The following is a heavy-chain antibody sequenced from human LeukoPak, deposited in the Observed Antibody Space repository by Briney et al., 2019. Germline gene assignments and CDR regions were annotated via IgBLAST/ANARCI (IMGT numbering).Heavy chain of an antibody. Sequence: PSETLSLTCTVSGGSISSYYWSWIRQPPGKGLEWIGYIYSSGSTNYNPSLKSRITISVDTSKNQFSLKLSSVTAADTTVYYCARFAYCGGHCWYYFDYWGQGTLVTVSS. D-gene: IGHD2-21*02. J-gene: IGHJ4*02. V-gene: IGHV4-59*01. CDR1: GGSISSYY. CDR2: IYSSGST. CDR3: ARFAYCGGHCWYYFDY.